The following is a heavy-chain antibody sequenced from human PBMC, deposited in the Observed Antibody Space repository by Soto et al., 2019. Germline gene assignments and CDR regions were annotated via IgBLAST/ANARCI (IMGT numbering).Heavy chain of an antibody. J-gene: IGHJ5*02. CDR3: ARHHGPTTSENWFDP. Sequence: ASVEVSCAASGYTFFTYDISWVRQAPGQGLEWMGWISTYSGDTKYAQKFQGRVTMTTDTSTTTAYLELRSLRSDDTAVYYCARHHGPTTSENWFDPWGQGTLVTVSS. V-gene: IGHV1-18*01. D-gene: IGHD5-12*01. CDR1: GYTFFTYD. CDR2: ISTYSGDT.